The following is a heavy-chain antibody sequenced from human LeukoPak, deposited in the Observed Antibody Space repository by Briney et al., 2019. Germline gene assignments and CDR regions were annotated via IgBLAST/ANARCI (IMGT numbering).Heavy chain of an antibody. Sequence: GESLKISCKGSGYSFTNYWIAWVRQMPGKVLEWMGIIYPGDSDTRYSPSFQGQVTISADKSIGTAYLQWSSLKASDTAMYYCARRDSAWYYFDYWGQGTLVTVSS. D-gene: IGHD6-19*01. J-gene: IGHJ4*02. CDR3: ARRDSAWYYFDY. V-gene: IGHV5-51*01. CDR2: IYPGDSDT. CDR1: GYSFTNYW.